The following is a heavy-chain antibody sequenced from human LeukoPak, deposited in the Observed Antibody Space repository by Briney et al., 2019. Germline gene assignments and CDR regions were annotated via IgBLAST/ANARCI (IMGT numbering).Heavy chain of an antibody. D-gene: IGHD3-10*01. V-gene: IGHV3-23*01. CDR2: ISGTAAAT. Sequence: PGGSLRLSCAASGFTFSSYGMHWVRQAPGKGLEWVSGISGTAAATFYGDSVKGRFTISRDNSKKTVYLQMNSLRAEDTAVYYCAKRGPGSPQSGKYYFDYWGQGTLVTVSS. CDR3: AKRGPGSPQSGKYYFDY. J-gene: IGHJ4*02. CDR1: GFTFSSYG.